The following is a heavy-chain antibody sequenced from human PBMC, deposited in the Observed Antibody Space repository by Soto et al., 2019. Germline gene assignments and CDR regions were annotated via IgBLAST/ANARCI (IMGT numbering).Heavy chain of an antibody. CDR2: IIPIFGTA. CDR1: GGTLSSYA. Sequence: SVKVSCKASGGTLSSYAISWVRQAPGQGLEWMGGIIPIFGTANYAQKFQGRVTITADESTSTAYMELSSLRSEDTAVYYCARVNDYPLGIYYYGMDVWGQGTTVTVSS. D-gene: IGHD4-17*01. CDR3: ARVNDYPLGIYYYGMDV. V-gene: IGHV1-69*13. J-gene: IGHJ6*02.